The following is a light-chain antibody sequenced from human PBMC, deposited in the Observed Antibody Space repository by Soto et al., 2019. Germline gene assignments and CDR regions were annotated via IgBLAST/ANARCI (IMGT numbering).Light chain of an antibody. CDR2: EVT. CDR3: SSFAGTIFYV. V-gene: IGLV2-8*01. J-gene: IGLJ1*01. CDR1: SSDVGGYNY. Sequence: QSVLTQPPSASGSPGQSVTISCTGTSSDVGGYNYVSWYQQHPGKAHKLMIYEVTKRPSGVPDRFSGSKSGNTASLTVSGLQAEDEADYFCSSFAGTIFYVFGTGTKLTVL.